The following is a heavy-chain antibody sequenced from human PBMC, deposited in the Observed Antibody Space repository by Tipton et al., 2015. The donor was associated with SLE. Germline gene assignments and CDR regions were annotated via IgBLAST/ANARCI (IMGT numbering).Heavy chain of an antibody. CDR1: GGSISSYY. J-gene: IGHJ6*03. Sequence: TLSLTCTVSGGSISSYYWSWIRQPPGKGLEWIGYFYYSGSTNYNPSLKSRVTISVDTSKNQFSLKLNSVTAADTAVYYCARGVAGYYFYCYMDVWGKGTTVTVSS. CDR2: FYYSGST. V-gene: IGHV4-59*12. CDR3: ARGVAGYYFYCYMDV. D-gene: IGHD6-19*01.